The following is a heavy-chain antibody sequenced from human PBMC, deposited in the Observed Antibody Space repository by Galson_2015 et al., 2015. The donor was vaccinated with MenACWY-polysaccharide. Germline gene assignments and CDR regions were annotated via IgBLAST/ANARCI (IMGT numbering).Heavy chain of an antibody. CDR2: IIPILGNP. J-gene: IGHJ3*02. Sequence: SVKVSCKASGGTFNSYNIYWVRHAPGQGLEWMGRIIPILGNPNYAQKFQGRVTITADKSSNTVYMELSSLRSEDTAIYYCARDRGILQFDVFDIWGQGTLVTVSS. D-gene: IGHD4-11*01. CDR1: GGTFNSYN. V-gene: IGHV1-69*08. CDR3: ARDRGILQFDVFDI.